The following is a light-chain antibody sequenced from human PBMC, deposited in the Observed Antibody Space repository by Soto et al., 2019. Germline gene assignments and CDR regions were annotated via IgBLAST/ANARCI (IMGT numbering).Light chain of an antibody. Sequence: VVTQSPATLSVSTGGRATLSCRASQSISDTLAWYQQKPGQAPRLLISDASNRATGIPARFSGSGSGTDFTLTISSLEPEDFAVYYCQQRNNWPSTTFGPGTKVDI. J-gene: IGKJ3*01. CDR1: QSISDT. V-gene: IGKV3-11*01. CDR2: DAS. CDR3: QQRNNWPSTT.